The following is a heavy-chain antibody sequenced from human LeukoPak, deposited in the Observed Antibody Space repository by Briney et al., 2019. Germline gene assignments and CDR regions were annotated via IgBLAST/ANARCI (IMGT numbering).Heavy chain of an antibody. CDR3: AKDMASSGWTGQDAFDI. CDR1: GFTFSSYS. D-gene: IGHD6-19*01. J-gene: IGHJ3*02. V-gene: IGHV3-21*01. CDR2: ISSSSSYI. Sequence: PGGSLRLSCAASGFTFSSYSMNWVRQAPGKGLEWVSSISSSSSYIYYADSVKGRFTISRDNSKNTLFLQMNSLRAEDTAVYYCAKDMASSGWTGQDAFDIWGQGTMVTVSS.